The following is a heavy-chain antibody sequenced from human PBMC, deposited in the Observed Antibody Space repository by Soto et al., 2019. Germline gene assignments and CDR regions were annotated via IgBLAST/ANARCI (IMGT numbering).Heavy chain of an antibody. Sequence: PGGSLRLSCAASGFTFSGSAMHWVRQASGKGLEWVGRIRSKANSYATAYAASVKGRFTISRDDSKNAAYLQMNSLKTEDTAVYYCTRPAYHGGFDYWGQGTLVTVSS. V-gene: IGHV3-73*01. J-gene: IGHJ4*02. CDR2: IRSKANSYAT. CDR1: GFTFSGSA. D-gene: IGHD2-2*01. CDR3: TRPAYHGGFDY.